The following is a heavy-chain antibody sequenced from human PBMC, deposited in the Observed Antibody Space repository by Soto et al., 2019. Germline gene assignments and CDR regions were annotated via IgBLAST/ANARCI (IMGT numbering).Heavy chain of an antibody. V-gene: IGHV3-13*04. J-gene: IGHJ6*02. CDR3: ARELHGRSYGMDV. Sequence: GGSLRLSCAASGFTFSDYPMHWVRQAPGKGLEWVSGITTAGDTYYPGSVKGRFTISREKAKNSLYLQMNSLSAGDTAVYYCARELHGRSYGMDVWGQGTTVTVSS. CDR2: ITTAGDT. CDR1: GFTFSDYP.